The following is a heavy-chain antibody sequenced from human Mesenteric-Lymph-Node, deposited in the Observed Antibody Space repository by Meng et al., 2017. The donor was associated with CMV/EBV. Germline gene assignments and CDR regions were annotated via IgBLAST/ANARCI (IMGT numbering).Heavy chain of an antibody. CDR3: ARANNYQVGSRLGWYFDL. Sequence: FIFSTYAMTWVRQAPGKGLEWISTISYSDDSTYYADSVKGRFTISRDNSKNTLNLQMPSLRAEDTAVYYCARANNYQVGSRLGWYFDLWGRGTLVTVSS. CDR1: FIFSTYA. D-gene: IGHD1/OR15-1a*01. J-gene: IGHJ2*01. CDR2: ISYSDDST. V-gene: IGHV3-23*01.